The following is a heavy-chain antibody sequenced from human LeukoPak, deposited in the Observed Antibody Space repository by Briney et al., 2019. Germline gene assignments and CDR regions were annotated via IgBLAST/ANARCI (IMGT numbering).Heavy chain of an antibody. D-gene: IGHD1-7*01. Sequence: GGSLRLSCAASGFTLRSHWMHWVRQPPGKGLAWVSRINTDGSSTSYADSVKGRFTISRDNAKNTLYLQMNSLRAEDTAVYYCARDEGNWNYGSWGQGTLVTVSS. V-gene: IGHV3-74*01. J-gene: IGHJ4*02. CDR2: INTDGSST. CDR1: GFTLRSHW. CDR3: ARDEGNWNYGS.